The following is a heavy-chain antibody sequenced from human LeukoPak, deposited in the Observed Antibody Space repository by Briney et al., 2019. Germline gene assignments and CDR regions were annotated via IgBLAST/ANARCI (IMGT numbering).Heavy chain of an antibody. CDR3: ARDSIETGERYYYYYMDV. V-gene: IGHV3-74*01. D-gene: IGHD7-27*01. CDR1: GFTFSRYW. CDR2: INSDGSNT. Sequence: PGRSLRLSCAASGFTFSRYWMHWVRQAPGKGLVWVSRINSDGSNTRYADSVKGRFTISRDNAKNTLYLQMNSLRAEDTAVYYCARDSIETGERYYYYYMDVWGKGTTVTVSS. J-gene: IGHJ6*03.